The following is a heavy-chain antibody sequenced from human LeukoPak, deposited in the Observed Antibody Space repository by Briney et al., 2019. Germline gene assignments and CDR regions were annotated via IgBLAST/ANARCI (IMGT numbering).Heavy chain of an antibody. CDR3: ARHVRFGYSSGWLDY. D-gene: IGHD6-19*01. CDR2: IYYSGST. V-gene: IGHV4-39*01. Sequence: SETLYLTCTVSGGSISSSSYYWGWIRQPPGKGLEWIGSIYYSGSTYYNPSLKSRVTISVDTSKNQFSLKLSSVTAADTAVYYCARHVRFGYSSGWLDYWGQGTLVTVSS. J-gene: IGHJ4*02. CDR1: GGSISSSSYY.